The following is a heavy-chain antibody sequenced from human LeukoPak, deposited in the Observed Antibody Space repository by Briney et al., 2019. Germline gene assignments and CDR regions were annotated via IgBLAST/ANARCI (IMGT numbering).Heavy chain of an antibody. CDR1: GYTFTSYY. D-gene: IGHD3-22*01. Sequence: ASVKVSCKASGYTFTSYYMYWVRQAPGQGLEWMGIINPNRGSTSYAQKFQGRVTMTRDMSTSTVYMELSSLRSDDTAVYYCARKLYDSSRYGQTYYFDNWGQGTLVTVSS. CDR2: INPNRGST. V-gene: IGHV1-46*01. CDR3: ARKLYDSSRYGQTYYFDN. J-gene: IGHJ4*02.